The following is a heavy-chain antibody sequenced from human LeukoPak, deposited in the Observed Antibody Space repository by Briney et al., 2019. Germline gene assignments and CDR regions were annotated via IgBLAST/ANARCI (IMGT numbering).Heavy chain of an antibody. CDR2: IKPDGSEK. V-gene: IGHV3-7*01. Sequence: PGGSLRLSCAASGFTFNSYWMGWVRQAPGSGLEWVANIKPDGSEKHYVDSVKGRFTISRDNAKNSLYLHMNSLRAEDTAIYFCARQPTTATFDYWGQGTLATVSS. CDR3: ARQPTTATFDY. J-gene: IGHJ4*02. D-gene: IGHD4-17*01. CDR1: GFTFNSYW.